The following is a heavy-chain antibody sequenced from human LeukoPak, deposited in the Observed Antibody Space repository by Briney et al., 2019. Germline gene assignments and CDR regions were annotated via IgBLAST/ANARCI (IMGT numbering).Heavy chain of an antibody. CDR1: GDSISSGAYY. Sequence: SETLSLTCTVSGDSISSGAYYWSWVRQLPEKGLDWIGYIGYTGDTYYNPSLRSRATISKDTAKTQFSLTLNSLTAADTAVYYCARVAAATTNPRFDFWGQGTLVTVSS. CDR2: IGYTGDT. V-gene: IGHV4-31*03. D-gene: IGHD1-1*01. CDR3: ARVAAATTNPRFDF. J-gene: IGHJ4*02.